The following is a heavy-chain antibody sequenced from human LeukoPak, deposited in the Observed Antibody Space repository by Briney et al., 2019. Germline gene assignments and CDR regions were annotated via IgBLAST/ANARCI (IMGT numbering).Heavy chain of an antibody. CDR1: GYTFTSYG. V-gene: IGHV1-18*01. CDR3: ARVPYYDILTGYFDY. J-gene: IGHJ4*02. CDR2: ISAYNGNT. D-gene: IGHD3-9*01. Sequence: ASVKVSCKASGYTFTSYGISWVRQAPGQGLEWMGLISAYNGNTNYAQKLQGRVTMTTDTSTSTAYMELRSLRSDDTAVYYCARVPYYDILTGYFDYWGQGTLVTVSS.